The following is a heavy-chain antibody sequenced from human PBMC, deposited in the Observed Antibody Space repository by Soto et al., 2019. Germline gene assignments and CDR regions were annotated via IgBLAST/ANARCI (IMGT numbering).Heavy chain of an antibody. CDR3: ARGMVSGDDYYCMDV. Sequence: SETLSLTCAVYGGSFSGYYWSWIRQPPGKWLEWIGEINHSGSTNYNPSLKRRVTISVNTSKNQFSLKLSSVTAADTAVYYCARGMVSGDDYYCMDVWGKGTMVTDCS. CDR2: INHSGST. V-gene: IGHV4-34*01. CDR1: GGSFSGYY. J-gene: IGHJ6*03. D-gene: IGHD2-21*01.